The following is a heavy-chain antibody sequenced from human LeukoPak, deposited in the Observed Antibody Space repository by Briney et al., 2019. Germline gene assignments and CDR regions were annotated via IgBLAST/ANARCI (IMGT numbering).Heavy chain of an antibody. V-gene: IGHV4-34*01. CDR2: INHSGST. J-gene: IGHJ6*04. CDR1: GGSFSGYY. CDR3: ARQGRYYGSGSYSSRLGIMDV. Sequence: PSETLSLTCAVYGGSFSGYYWSWIRQPPGKGLEWIGEINHSGSTNYNPSLKSRVTISVDTSKNQFSLKLSSVTAADTAVYYCARQGRYYGSGSYSSRLGIMDVWGKGTTVTVSS. D-gene: IGHD3-10*01.